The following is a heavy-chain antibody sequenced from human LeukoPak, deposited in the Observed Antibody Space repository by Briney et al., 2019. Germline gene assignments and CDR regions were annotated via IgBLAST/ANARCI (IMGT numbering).Heavy chain of an antibody. CDR1: GYTFTSYY. CDR2: INPSGGST. J-gene: IGHJ4*02. Sequence: ASVKVSCKASGYTFTSYYMHWVRQAPGQGLEWMGIINPSGGSTSYAQKFQGRVTMTRDTSTSTVYMELCSLRSEDTAVYYCARVGTMVRGDTDGYFDYWGQGTLVTVSS. CDR3: ARVGTMVRGDTDGYFDY. V-gene: IGHV1-46*01. D-gene: IGHD3-10*01.